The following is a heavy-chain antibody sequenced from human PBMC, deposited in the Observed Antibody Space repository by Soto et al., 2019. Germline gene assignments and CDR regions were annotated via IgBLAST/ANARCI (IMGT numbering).Heavy chain of an antibody. CDR2: TYYRSKWYN. CDR3: ARDRLEDIVLMVYALFDY. J-gene: IGHJ4*02. CDR1: GDSVSSNSAA. Sequence: PSQTLSLTCAISGDSVSSNSAAWNWIRQSPSRGLEWLGRTYYRSKWYNDYAVSVKSRITINPDTSKNQFSLQLNSVTPEDTAVFYCARDRLEDIVLMVYALFDYWGQGTLVTVS. V-gene: IGHV6-1*01. D-gene: IGHD2-8*01.